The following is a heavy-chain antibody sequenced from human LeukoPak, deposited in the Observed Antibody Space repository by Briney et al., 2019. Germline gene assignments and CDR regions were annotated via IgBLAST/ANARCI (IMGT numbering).Heavy chain of an antibody. CDR2: IRYDGSNK. Sequence: GGSLRLSCAASGFTFSSYGMHWVRQAPGKGLEWVAFIRYDGSNKYYADSVKGRFTISRDNSKNTLYLQMNSLRAEDTAVYYCARTTMVRGTLLKEWGQGTLVTVSS. CDR3: ARTTMVRGTLLKE. J-gene: IGHJ4*02. CDR1: GFTFSSYG. V-gene: IGHV3-30*02. D-gene: IGHD3-10*01.